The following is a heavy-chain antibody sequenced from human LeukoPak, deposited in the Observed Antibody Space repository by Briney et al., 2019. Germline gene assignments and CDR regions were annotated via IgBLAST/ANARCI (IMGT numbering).Heavy chain of an antibody. J-gene: IGHJ5*02. V-gene: IGHV1-18*01. Sequence: ASVKVSCETSGYTFNTYGIAWVRQAPGQGLEWMGWISAYNGNTNYAQNLQDRVTMTTDTSTTTAYMELRSLSPDDTAVHYCAREGSLYDSGNYYLSWFDPWGQGTLVTVSS. CDR3: AREGSLYDSGNYYLSWFDP. D-gene: IGHD3-22*01. CDR1: GYTFNTYG. CDR2: ISAYNGNT.